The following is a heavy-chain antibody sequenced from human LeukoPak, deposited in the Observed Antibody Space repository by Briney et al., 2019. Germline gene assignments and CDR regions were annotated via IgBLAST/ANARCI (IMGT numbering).Heavy chain of an antibody. CDR2: IYSGGST. CDR3: ARDWPFYDSSGYSGVFDY. Sequence: GGSLRLSCAAPGFTVSSNYMSWVRQAPGKGLEWVSVIYSGGSTYYADSVKGRFTISRDNSKNTLYLQMNSLRAEDTAVYYCARDWPFYDSSGYSGVFDYWGQGTLVTVSS. J-gene: IGHJ4*02. CDR1: GFTVSSNY. V-gene: IGHV3-66*01. D-gene: IGHD3-22*01.